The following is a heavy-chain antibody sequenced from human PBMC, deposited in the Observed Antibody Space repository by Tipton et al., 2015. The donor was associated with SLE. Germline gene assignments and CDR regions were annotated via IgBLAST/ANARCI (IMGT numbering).Heavy chain of an antibody. CDR2: IYYSGST. D-gene: IGHD1-20*01. J-gene: IGHJ4*02. CDR3: AREEVTGTHFDY. V-gene: IGHV4-61*01. CDR1: GYSISSGYY. Sequence: TLSLTCAVSGYSISSGYYWSWIRQPPGKGLEWIGYIYYSGSTNYNPSLKSRVTISVDTSKNQFSLKLSSVTAADTAVYYCAREEVTGTHFDYWGQGTLVTVSS.